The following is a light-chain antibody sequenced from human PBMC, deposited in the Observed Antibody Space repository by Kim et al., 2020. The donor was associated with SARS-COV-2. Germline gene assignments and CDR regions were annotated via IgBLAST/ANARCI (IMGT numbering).Light chain of an antibody. Sequence: QGVSLSGTGSSSSIGAGYDVHWYRQLPGTAPKVLIYSDSNRPSGVPDRFSGSKSGTSASLAITGLQAEDEADYYCQSYDSSLSGYVFGTGTKVTVL. CDR2: SDS. V-gene: IGLV1-40*01. CDR1: SSSIGAGYD. J-gene: IGLJ1*01. CDR3: QSYDSSLSGYV.